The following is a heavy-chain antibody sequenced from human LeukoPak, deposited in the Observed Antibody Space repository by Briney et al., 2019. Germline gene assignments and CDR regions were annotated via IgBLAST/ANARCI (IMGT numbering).Heavy chain of an antibody. CDR1: GGSISGYY. V-gene: IGHV4-59*01. Sequence: SETLSLTCTVSGGSISGYYWSWIRQPPGKGLEWIGYIYYSGSTKYNPSLQSRVTISVDTSKNQFSLKLNSVTAADTAVYCCARDLGGNPDWFDPWGQGTLVTVSS. CDR3: ARDLGGNPDWFDP. CDR2: IYYSGST. J-gene: IGHJ5*02. D-gene: IGHD4-23*01.